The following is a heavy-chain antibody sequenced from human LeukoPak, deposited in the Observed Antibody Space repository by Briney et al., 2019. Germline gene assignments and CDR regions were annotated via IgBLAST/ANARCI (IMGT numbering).Heavy chain of an antibody. Sequence: GGSLRLSCAASGFTFSSFGMHWVRQAPGKGLEWVAFIRYDGSDKYYVDSGKGRFTISRDNSKKTLYLQLNSLRAEDTSIYYCAKDFSLGGSYFDHWGQGTLVTVSS. CDR2: IRYDGSDK. CDR3: AKDFSLGGSYFDH. CDR1: GFTFSSFG. J-gene: IGHJ4*02. V-gene: IGHV3-30*02. D-gene: IGHD3-10*01.